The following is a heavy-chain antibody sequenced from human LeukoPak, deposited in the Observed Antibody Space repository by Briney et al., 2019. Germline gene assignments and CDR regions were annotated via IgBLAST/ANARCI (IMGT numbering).Heavy chain of an antibody. D-gene: IGHD3-10*01. V-gene: IGHV3-49*05. CDR1: GFTFGDYA. CDR2: IRSKAYGGTT. J-gene: IGHJ4*02. CDR3: TTPPYVLLWFGELLDSGY. Sequence: KPGQSLRFSCTASGFTFGDYAMSWFRQAPGKGLEWVGFIRSKAYGGTTEYAASVKGRFTISRDDSKSIAYLQMNSLKTEDTAVYYCTTPPYVLLWFGELLDSGYWGQGTLVTVSS.